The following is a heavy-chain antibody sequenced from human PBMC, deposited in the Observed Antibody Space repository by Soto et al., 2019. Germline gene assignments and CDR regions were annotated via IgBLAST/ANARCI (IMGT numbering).Heavy chain of an antibody. V-gene: IGHV4-34*01. J-gene: IGHJ4*02. Sequence: QVQLQQWGAGLLKPSETLSLTCAVYGGSFSGYYWSWIRQPPGKGLEWIGEINHSGSTNCNPSLKSRVTISVDTSKNQFSLKLSSVTAADTAVYYCATYSSSRGLVYWGQGTLVTVSS. CDR3: ATYSSSRGLVY. D-gene: IGHD6-6*01. CDR2: INHSGST. CDR1: GGSFSGYY.